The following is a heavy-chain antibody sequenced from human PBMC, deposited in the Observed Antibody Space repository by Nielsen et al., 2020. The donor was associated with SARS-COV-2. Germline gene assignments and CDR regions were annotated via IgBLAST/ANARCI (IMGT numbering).Heavy chain of an antibody. V-gene: IGHV4-31*03. Sequence: SETLSLTCTVSGGSISSGGYYWSWIRQHPGKGLEWIGYIYYSGSTYYNPSLKSRVTISVDTSKNQFSLKLSSVTAADTAVYYCARGGLDIVATISLYYFDYWGQGTLVTASS. CDR3: ARGGLDIVATISLYYFDY. D-gene: IGHD5-12*01. J-gene: IGHJ4*02. CDR2: IYYSGST. CDR1: GGSISSGGYY.